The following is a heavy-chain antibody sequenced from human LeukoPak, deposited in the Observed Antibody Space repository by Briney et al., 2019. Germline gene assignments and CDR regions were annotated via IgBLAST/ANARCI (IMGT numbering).Heavy chain of an antibody. CDR2: IKQDGSET. J-gene: IGHJ4*02. D-gene: IGHD2-2*01. CDR3: ARDPFHTSNFDY. Sequence: GGSLRLSCAASGFTFSSYWMSWVRQAPGKGLEWVANIKQDGSETFYVDSVKGRFTISRDNGKNSVYLQINSLRAEDTAVYYCARDPFHTSNFDYWGQGTLVTVSS. CDR1: GFTFSSYW. V-gene: IGHV3-7*01.